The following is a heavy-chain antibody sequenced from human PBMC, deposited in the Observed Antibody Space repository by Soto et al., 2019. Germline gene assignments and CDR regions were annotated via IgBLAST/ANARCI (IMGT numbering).Heavy chain of an antibody. V-gene: IGHV3-30*18. CDR2: ISYDGSNK. Sequence: GGSLRLSCAASGFTFSSYGMHWVRQAPGKGLEWVAVISYDGSNKYYADSVKGRFTISRDNSKNTLYLQKNSLRAEDTAVYYCAKDGITMVRGVIMGPKYYYYYYMDVWGKGTTVTVSS. CDR3: AKDGITMVRGVIMGPKYYYYYYMDV. J-gene: IGHJ6*03. D-gene: IGHD3-10*01. CDR1: GFTFSSYG.